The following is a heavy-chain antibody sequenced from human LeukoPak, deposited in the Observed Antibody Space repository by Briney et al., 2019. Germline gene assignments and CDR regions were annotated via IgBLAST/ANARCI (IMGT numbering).Heavy chain of an antibody. Sequence: GGSLRLSCSASGFTFSSYAMSWVRQAPGKGLEWVSYISSSGSTIYYADSVKGRFTISRDNAKNSLYLQMNSLRAEETAVYYCAGNFGYSSSWNQQYFQHWGQGTLVTVSS. CDR3: AGNFGYSSSWNQQYFQH. V-gene: IGHV3-48*03. CDR2: ISSSGSTI. D-gene: IGHD6-13*01. J-gene: IGHJ1*01. CDR1: GFTFSSYA.